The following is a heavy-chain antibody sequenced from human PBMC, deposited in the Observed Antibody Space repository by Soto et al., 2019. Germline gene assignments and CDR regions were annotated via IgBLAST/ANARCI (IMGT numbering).Heavy chain of an antibody. CDR3: AREQSIAVAGTYYFDY. D-gene: IGHD6-19*01. J-gene: IGHJ4*02. CDR2: IWYDGSNK. Sequence: QVQLVESGGGVVQPGRSLRLSCAASGFTFSSYGMHWVRQAPGKGLEWVAVIWYDGSNKYYADSVKGRFTISRDNSKNTLDLQMNSLRAEDTAVYYCAREQSIAVAGTYYFDYWGQGPLVTVSS. V-gene: IGHV3-33*01. CDR1: GFTFSSYG.